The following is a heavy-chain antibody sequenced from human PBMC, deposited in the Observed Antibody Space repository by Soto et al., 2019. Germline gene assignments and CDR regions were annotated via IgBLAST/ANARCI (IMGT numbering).Heavy chain of an antibody. CDR1: GDSITSRDFY. V-gene: IGHV4-39*03. J-gene: IGHJ4*02. CDR2: IYYLGNT. D-gene: IGHD5-12*01. CDR3: HEGGYDPPVDY. Sequence: SETLSLTCTVSGDSITSRDFYWGWIRRPPGQGLEWVGSIYYLGNTYYNSSLGSRVVISVDKSKNQFSLKLSSVTAADTAVYYCHEGGYDPPVDYWGQGTLVTVSS.